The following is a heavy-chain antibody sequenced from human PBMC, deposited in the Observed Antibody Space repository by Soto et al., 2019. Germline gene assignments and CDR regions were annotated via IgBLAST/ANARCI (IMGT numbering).Heavy chain of an antibody. J-gene: IGHJ4*02. D-gene: IGHD3-10*01. CDR3: ARGARGFYYFDY. V-gene: IGHV3-74*01. CDR1: GFIYSNYW. Sequence: EVQLVESGGGLVQPGGSLRLSCAASGFIYSNYWMHWVRQVPRKGLVWVSRINGDGSSTNYADSVKGRFTISRDNAKNTVYLHMNTLRAEDTAVYYCARGARGFYYFDYWGQGILVTVSS. CDR2: INGDGSST.